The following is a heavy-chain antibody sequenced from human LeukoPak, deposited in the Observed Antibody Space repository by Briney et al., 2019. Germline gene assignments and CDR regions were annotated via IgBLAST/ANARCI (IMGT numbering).Heavy chain of an antibody. Sequence: GGSLRLSCAASGFTFTNHGMSWVRQALGKGLEWVSAITGSGDRTYYADSVKGRFTISRDNSKNTLYLQMNSLRAEDTAVYYCAKDHNGYSSSWYETYDYWGQGTLVTVSS. D-gene: IGHD6-13*01. CDR3: AKDHNGYSSSWYETYDY. CDR1: GFTFTNHG. CDR2: ITGSGDRT. J-gene: IGHJ4*02. V-gene: IGHV3-23*01.